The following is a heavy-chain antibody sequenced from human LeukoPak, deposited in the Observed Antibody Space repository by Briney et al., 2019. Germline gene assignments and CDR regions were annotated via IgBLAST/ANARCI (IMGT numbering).Heavy chain of an antibody. D-gene: IGHD3-10*01. V-gene: IGHV4-59*01. CDR3: ARSYSETYYRTFDY. J-gene: IGHJ4*02. CDR1: GGSISTYY. Sequence: PSETLSLTCTVSGGSISTYYWSWIRQPPGKGLEWIGYIYNSGSANYNPSLKSRVTISVDTSKKQFSLKMNSVTAADTAVYYCARSYSETYYRTFDYWGQGTLVTVSS. CDR2: IYNSGSA.